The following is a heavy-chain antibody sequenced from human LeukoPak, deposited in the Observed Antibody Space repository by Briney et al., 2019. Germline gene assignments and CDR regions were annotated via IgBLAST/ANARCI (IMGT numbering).Heavy chain of an antibody. CDR2: INHSGST. CDR1: GGSFSGYF. V-gene: IGHV4-34*01. D-gene: IGHD5-12*01. J-gene: IGHJ6*03. Sequence: PSETLSLTCAVYGGSFSGYFWTWIRQPPGKGLEWIGEINHSGSTNYNPSLKSRVTISVDTSKNQFSLKLSSVTAADTAVYYCARHGGEYSGYDGSIYYYYMDVWGKGTTVTISS. CDR3: ARHGGEYSGYDGSIYYYYMDV.